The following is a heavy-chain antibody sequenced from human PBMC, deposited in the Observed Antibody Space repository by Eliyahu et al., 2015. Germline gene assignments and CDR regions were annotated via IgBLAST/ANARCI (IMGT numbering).Heavy chain of an antibody. CDR1: GFTFSXYY. CDR2: ITSSGSTK. V-gene: IGHV3-11*01. Sequence: QVQLVESGGGLVKPGGSLRLSCTASGFTFSXYYMSWIRQAPGKGLEWISYITSSGSTKYYADSVEGRFTISRDXAKKSLFLQLNSLRAEDTAVYYCAREFTAPAGHRFIDYWGQGTLVTVSS. J-gene: IGHJ4*02. D-gene: IGHD2-2*01. CDR3: AREFTAPAGHRFIDY.